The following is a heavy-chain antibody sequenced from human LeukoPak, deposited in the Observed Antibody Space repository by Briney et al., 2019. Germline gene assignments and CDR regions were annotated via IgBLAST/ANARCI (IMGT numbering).Heavy chain of an antibody. CDR2: IYYTGT. D-gene: IGHD7-27*01. V-gene: IGHV4-59*02. Sequence: SETLSLTCTVSGGSVTDYYWSWIRQSPGKGLEWIGYIYYTGTSYNPSLKSRVTISADTSKNQFSLRLISVTAADTAVYYCASRKLGNDYWGQGTLVTVSS. CDR1: GGSVTDYY. J-gene: IGHJ4*02. CDR3: ASRKLGNDY.